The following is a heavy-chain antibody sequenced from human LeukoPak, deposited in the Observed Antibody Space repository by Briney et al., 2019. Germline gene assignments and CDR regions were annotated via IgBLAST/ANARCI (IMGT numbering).Heavy chain of an antibody. CDR3: ARGYDSVYYYGMDV. CDR1: GYTFTGYY. V-gene: IGHV1-2*04. Sequence: ASVKVSCEASGYTFTGYYMHWVRQAPGQGLEWMGWINPNSGGTNYAQKFQGWVTMTRDTSISTAYMELSRLRSDDTAVYYCARGYDSVYYYGMDVWGKGTTVTVSS. J-gene: IGHJ6*04. CDR2: INPNSGGT. D-gene: IGHD3-3*01.